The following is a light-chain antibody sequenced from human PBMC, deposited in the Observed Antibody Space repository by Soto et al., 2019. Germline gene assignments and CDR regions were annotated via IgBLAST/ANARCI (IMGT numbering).Light chain of an antibody. CDR3: QQYNNWPSWT. CDR2: GAS. J-gene: IGKJ1*01. Sequence: EIVMTQSPATLSVSPWERATLSCRASQSVSSNLAWYQQKPGQAPRLLIYGASTMATGIPARFSGSGSGTEFTLTISRLHSEDIADYNCQQYNNWPSWTFGQGTRWIS. V-gene: IGKV3-15*01. CDR1: QSVSSN.